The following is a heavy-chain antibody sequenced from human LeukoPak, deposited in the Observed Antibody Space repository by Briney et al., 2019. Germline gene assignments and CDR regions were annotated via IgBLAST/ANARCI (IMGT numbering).Heavy chain of an antibody. CDR3: ARESYWGSGLKGFDS. V-gene: IGHV3-48*02. J-gene: IGHJ4*02. CDR1: GFTFTGYS. CDR2: ISRDSSNI. Sequence: PGGSLRLSCVASGFTFTGYSINWVRQAPGKGVEWVSYISRDSSNIYYADSVKGRFTISRDNAKNSLYLQVNSLRDEDTAVYYCARESYWGSGLKGFDSWGQGTLVTVSS. D-gene: IGHD7-27*01.